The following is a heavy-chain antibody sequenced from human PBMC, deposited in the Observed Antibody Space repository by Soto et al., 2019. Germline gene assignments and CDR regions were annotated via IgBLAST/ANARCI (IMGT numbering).Heavy chain of an antibody. CDR1: GYTFTSYG. CDR3: ASSRSGGSGSYYKY. J-gene: IGHJ4*02. CDR2: ISAYNGNT. Sequence: ASVKVSCKASGYTFTSYGISWVRQAPGQGLEWVGWISAYNGNTNYAQKLQGRVTMTTDTSTSTAYMELRSLRSDDTAVYYCASSRSGGSGSYYKYWGQGTLVTVSS. V-gene: IGHV1-18*01. D-gene: IGHD3-10*01.